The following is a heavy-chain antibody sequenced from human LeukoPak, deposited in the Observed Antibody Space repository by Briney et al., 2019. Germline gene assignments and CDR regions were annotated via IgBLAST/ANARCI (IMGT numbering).Heavy chain of an antibody. V-gene: IGHV3-15*01. CDR2: IKSKTDGGTT. CDR1: GFTFSSYA. Sequence: PGGSLRLSCAASGFTFSSYAMSWVRQAPGKGPEWVGRIKSKTDGGTTDYAAPVKGRFTISRDDSKNTLYLQMNSLKTEDTAVYYCTTDMETDAFDIWGQGTMVTVSS. J-gene: IGHJ3*02. CDR3: TTDMETDAFDI. D-gene: IGHD3-3*01.